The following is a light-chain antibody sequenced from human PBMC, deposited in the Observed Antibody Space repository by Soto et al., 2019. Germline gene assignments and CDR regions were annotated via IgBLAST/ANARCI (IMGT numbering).Light chain of an antibody. CDR1: SSNIGAGYD. Sequence: QSVLTQPHSVSGAPGQRVTISCTGSSSNIGAGYDVHWYQQLPGTAPKLLIHGNRNRPSGVPDRFSGSKSGTSASLAITGLQAEDEADYYCQAYDSSLSGSVFGGGTELTVL. CDR2: GNR. J-gene: IGLJ2*01. V-gene: IGLV1-40*01. CDR3: QAYDSSLSGSV.